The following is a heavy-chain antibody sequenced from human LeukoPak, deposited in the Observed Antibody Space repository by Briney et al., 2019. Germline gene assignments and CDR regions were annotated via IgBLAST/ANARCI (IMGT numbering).Heavy chain of an antibody. V-gene: IGHV4-39*01. CDR2: IHSTGNS. CDR3: ARVRVEGGGFVDY. Sequence: SETLSLTCTVSGGSISGTDLYWGWIRQLPGKGLEWIGNIHSTGNSFCNPSLKSRVTISVNTSKNQFSLKLSSVTAADTAVYYCARVRVEGGGFVDYWGQGTLVTVSS. CDR1: GGSISGTDLY. J-gene: IGHJ4*02. D-gene: IGHD1-26*01.